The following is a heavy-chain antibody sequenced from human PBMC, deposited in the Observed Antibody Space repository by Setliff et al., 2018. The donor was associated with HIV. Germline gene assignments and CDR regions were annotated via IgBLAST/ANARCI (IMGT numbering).Heavy chain of an antibody. CDR1: GFTFSSHW. J-gene: IGHJ4*01. CDR3: ASFYGDYGY. D-gene: IGHD3-10*01. CDR2: IGPVGTST. V-gene: IGHV3-23*01. Sequence: GGSLRLSCAVSGFTFSSHWMVWVRQAPGKGLEWVSAIGPVGTSTCYADSVKGRFTISRDNSKNTLFLQMNNLRDEDTAVYYCASFYGDYGYWGHGTQVTVSS.